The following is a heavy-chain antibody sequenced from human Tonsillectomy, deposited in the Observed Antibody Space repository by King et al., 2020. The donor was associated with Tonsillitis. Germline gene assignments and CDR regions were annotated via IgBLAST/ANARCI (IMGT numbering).Heavy chain of an antibody. V-gene: IGHV3-74*01. CDR1: GFTFSSYW. Sequence: VQLVESGGGLVQPGGSLRLSCAASGFTFSSYWMHWVRQAPGKGLVWVARINSDGSSTSSAASVKGRFTISRDNAKNTLYLQMNSLRAEDTAVYYCARLSRITIVGVVRTPDYWGQGTLVTVSS. J-gene: IGHJ4*02. CDR2: INSDGSST. CDR3: ARLSRITIVGVVRTPDY. D-gene: IGHD3-3*01.